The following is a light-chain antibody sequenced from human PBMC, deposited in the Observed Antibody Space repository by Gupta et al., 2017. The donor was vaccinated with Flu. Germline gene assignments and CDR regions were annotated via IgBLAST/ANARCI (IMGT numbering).Light chain of an antibody. CDR1: TAAVTSGSF. V-gene: IGLV7-43*01. J-gene: IGLJ3*02. Sequence: QSVVTQEPSLPVSPGGPVTLTCASSTAAVTSGSFPSWCQQKPEHTHRALIYNKNNKRAWTPARFSGSLLGGKAALTLSGVQSDDEAEYYCLLWYGGAWVFGGGTKLTVL. CDR3: LLWYGGAWV. CDR2: NKN.